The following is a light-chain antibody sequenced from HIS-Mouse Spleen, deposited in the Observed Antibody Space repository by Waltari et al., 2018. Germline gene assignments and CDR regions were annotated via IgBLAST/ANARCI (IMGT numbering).Light chain of an antibody. V-gene: IGLV3-10*01. J-gene: IGLJ2*01. Sequence: SYDLTQPPSVSLSPGQTARITCSGDHLPKKYAYWYQQKSGKAPVLVIYEDSKRPSGIPERFSGSSSGTMATLTISGAQVEDEADYYCYSTDSSGNHRVFGGGTKLTVL. CDR2: EDS. CDR3: YSTDSSGNHRV. CDR1: HLPKKY.